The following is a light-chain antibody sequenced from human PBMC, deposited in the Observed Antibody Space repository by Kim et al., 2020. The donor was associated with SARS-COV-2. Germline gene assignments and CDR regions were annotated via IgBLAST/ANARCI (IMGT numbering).Light chain of an antibody. CDR2: DVR. Sequence: GQSITISFTGTSSDVGGYKHVSCYQQYPGKAPKLMIYDVRNRPSGVSNRFFGSKSANPASLTISGLQAEDEADYYCSSYTSSSTLVFGGGTQLTVL. V-gene: IGLV2-14*03. CDR3: SSYTSSSTLV. J-gene: IGLJ2*01. CDR1: SSDVGGYKH.